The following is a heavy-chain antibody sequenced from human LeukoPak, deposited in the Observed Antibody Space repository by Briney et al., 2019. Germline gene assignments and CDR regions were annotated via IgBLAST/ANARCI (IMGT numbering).Heavy chain of an antibody. Sequence: SVKVSCKASGYTFTSYGISWVRQAPGQGLEWMGRIIPIFGTANYAQKFQGRVTITTDESTSTAYMELSSLRSEDTAVYYCARDLTGDGFDYWGQGTLVTVSS. V-gene: IGHV1-69*05. CDR2: IIPIFGTA. CDR1: GYTFTSYG. D-gene: IGHD5-24*01. CDR3: ARDLTGDGFDY. J-gene: IGHJ4*02.